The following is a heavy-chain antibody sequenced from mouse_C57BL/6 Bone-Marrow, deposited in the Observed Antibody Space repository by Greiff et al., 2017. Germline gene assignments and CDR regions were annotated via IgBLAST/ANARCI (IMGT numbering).Heavy chain of an antibody. V-gene: IGHV1-64*01. D-gene: IGHD2-1*01. J-gene: IGHJ3*01. CDR3: ARHGNYGAWFAY. Sequence: VQLQQPGAELVKPGASVKLSCKASGYTFTSYWMHWVKQRPGQGLEWIGMIHPNSGSTNYNEKFKSKATWTVDKSSSTAYMQLGSLTSEDSAVYYCARHGNYGAWFAYWGQGTLVTVSA. CDR2: IHPNSGST. CDR1: GYTFTSYW.